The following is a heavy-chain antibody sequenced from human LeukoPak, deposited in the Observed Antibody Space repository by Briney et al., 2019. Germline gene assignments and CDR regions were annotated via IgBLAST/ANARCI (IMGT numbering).Heavy chain of an antibody. CDR3: ARGPDYASGNGAFDI. V-gene: IGHV4-39*07. D-gene: IGHD4-17*01. Sequence: SETLSLTCTVSGGSISSSSYYWGWIRQPPGKGLEWIGGIYYSGSTYYNPSLNSRVTISVDTSKNQFSLKLSSVTAADTAVYYCARGPDYASGNGAFDIWGLGTMVTVSS. CDR1: GGSISSSSYY. J-gene: IGHJ3*02. CDR2: IYYSGST.